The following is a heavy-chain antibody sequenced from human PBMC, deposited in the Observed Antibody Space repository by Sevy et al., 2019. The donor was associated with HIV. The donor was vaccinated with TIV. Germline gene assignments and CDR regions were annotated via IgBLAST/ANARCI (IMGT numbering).Heavy chain of an antibody. Sequence: ASVKVSCKTTGYIFSDYNMHWVRQAPGQGLEWMALINPNSGVTIYAHNFRGRVSVTRDTSMSTDYMELCGLTSDDTAVYYCVREDINAPRTLLSFDIWGQGTMVTVSS. J-gene: IGHJ3*02. CDR1: GYIFSDYN. CDR3: VREDINAPRTLLSFDI. CDR2: INPNSGVT. V-gene: IGHV1-2*06. D-gene: IGHD3-3*01.